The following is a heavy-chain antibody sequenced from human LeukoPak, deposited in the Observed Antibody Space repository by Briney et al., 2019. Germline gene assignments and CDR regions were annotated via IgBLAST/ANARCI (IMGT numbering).Heavy chain of an antibody. CDR2: IIPIFGTA. CDR1: GGTFSSYA. V-gene: IGHV1-69*05. J-gene: IGHJ6*03. Sequence: SVKVSCKASGGTFSSYAISWVRQAPGQGLEWMGGIIPIFGTANYAQKFQGRVTITTDESTSTAYMELSSLRSEDTAVYYCASSGRGGYYYYYMDVWGKGTTVTVSS. D-gene: IGHD1-26*01. CDR3: ASSGRGGYYYYYMDV.